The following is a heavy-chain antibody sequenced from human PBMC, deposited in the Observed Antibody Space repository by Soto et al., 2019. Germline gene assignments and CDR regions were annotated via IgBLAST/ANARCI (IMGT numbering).Heavy chain of an antibody. J-gene: IGHJ4*02. D-gene: IGHD3-22*01. CDR3: ARSIDSSGFYFSNC. Sequence: PSETLSLTCTVSGGSISSFYWSWIRHPPGKGLEWIGYISYSGNTNYNPSLKSRVSISVDTSKNQLSLNLTSVTAADTAVYYCARSIDSSGFYFSNCWGQGTLVTVSS. CDR1: GGSISSFY. V-gene: IGHV4-59*01. CDR2: ISYSGNT.